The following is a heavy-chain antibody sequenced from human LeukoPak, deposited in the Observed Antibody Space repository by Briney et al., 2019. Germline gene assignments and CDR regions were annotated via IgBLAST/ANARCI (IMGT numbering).Heavy chain of an antibody. CDR2: IYYSGST. CDR3: ARTRGYSGYVDAFDI. D-gene: IGHD5-12*01. CDR1: GGSMSSGSSY. J-gene: IGHJ3*02. V-gene: IGHV4-39*01. Sequence: PSETLSLTCTVSGGSMSSGSSYWVWIRQPPGKGLEWIGTIYYSGSTYYNPSLKSRVTISADTSKNQFSLKLSSVTAADTAVYYCARTRGYSGYVDAFDIWGQGTMVTVFS.